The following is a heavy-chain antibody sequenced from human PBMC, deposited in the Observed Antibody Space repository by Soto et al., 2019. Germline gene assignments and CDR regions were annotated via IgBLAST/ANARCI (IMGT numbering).Heavy chain of an antibody. CDR1: GFTFSSYA. CDR3: ARVGKQLVSSGYYYYGMDV. Sequence: QVQLVESGGGVVQPGRSLRLSCAASGFTFSSYAMHWVRQAPGKGLEWVAVISYDGSNKYYADSVKGRFTISRDNSKNTLYLQRNSLRAEDTAVYYCARVGKQLVSSGYYYYGMDVWGQGTTVTVSS. D-gene: IGHD6-6*01. V-gene: IGHV3-30-3*01. CDR2: ISYDGSNK. J-gene: IGHJ6*02.